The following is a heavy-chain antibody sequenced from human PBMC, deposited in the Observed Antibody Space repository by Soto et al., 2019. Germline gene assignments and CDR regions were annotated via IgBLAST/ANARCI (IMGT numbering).Heavy chain of an antibody. D-gene: IGHD6-19*01. CDR2: ISGSGGST. CDR3: AKEMYTRGWSYYFDY. Sequence: EVQLLESGGGLVQPGGSLRLSCAASGFTFSSYAMGWVRQAPGKGLEWISGISGSGGSTYYADSVKGRFTISRDNSKNTLYLQMNSLRAEDTAVYYCAKEMYTRGWSYYFDYWGQGTLVTVSS. V-gene: IGHV3-23*01. CDR1: GFTFSSYA. J-gene: IGHJ4*02.